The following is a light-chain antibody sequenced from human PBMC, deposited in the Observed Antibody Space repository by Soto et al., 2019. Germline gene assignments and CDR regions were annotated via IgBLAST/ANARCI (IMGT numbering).Light chain of an antibody. J-gene: IGKJ4*01. CDR2: AAS. V-gene: IGKV1-39*01. CDR1: QSISSY. Sequence: DIQMTQSPSSLSASVVDRVTITCRASQSISSYLHWYQQKPGKAPKLLIYAASSLQSGVPSRFSGSGSGTDFTLTISSLQPEDFATYYCQRRFSTPLTFGGGTKVEIK. CDR3: QRRFSTPLT.